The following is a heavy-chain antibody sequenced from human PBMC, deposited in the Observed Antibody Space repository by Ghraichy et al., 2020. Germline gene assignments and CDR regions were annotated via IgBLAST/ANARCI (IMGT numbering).Heavy chain of an antibody. J-gene: IGHJ1*01. D-gene: IGHD2-2*01. CDR3: AHTYCSSTSCYAAEYFQH. V-gene: IGHV2-5*02. CDR1: GFSLSTSGVG. Sequence: SGPTLVKPTQTLTLTCTFSGFSLSTSGVGVGWIRQPPGKALEWLALIYWDDDKRYSPSLKSRLTITKDTSKNQVVLTMTNMDPVDTATYYCAHTYCSSTSCYAAEYFQHWGQGTLVTVSS. CDR2: IYWDDDK.